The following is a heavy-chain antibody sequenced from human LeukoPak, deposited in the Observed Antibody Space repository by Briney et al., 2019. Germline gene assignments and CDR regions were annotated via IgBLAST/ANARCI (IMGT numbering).Heavy chain of an antibody. D-gene: IGHD2-2*01. CDR2: MFSSGRS. V-gene: IGHV4-39*01. J-gene: IGHJ5*02. Sequence: SETLSLTCTVSGGSISSSSYWWGWIRQPPGKGLEWIGSMFSSGRSFYNPSLKSRVTISVDTSNNQFSLKLTSVTATDTAVYYCARHFVPMRTAGSGNWFDPRGQGTLVTVSS. CDR1: GGSISSSSYW. CDR3: ARHFVPMRTAGSGNWFDP.